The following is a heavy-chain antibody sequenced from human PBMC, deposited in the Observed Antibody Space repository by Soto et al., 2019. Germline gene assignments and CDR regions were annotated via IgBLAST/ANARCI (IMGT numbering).Heavy chain of an antibody. CDR1: GDSGFSFSSYG. CDR3: AKDRMVTSYFYVMDV. J-gene: IGHJ6*02. CDR2: ISYDVSNR. V-gene: IGHV3-30*18. D-gene: IGHD5-18*01. Sequence: VQLVESGGGVVQPGRSLRLSCADSGDSGFSFSSYGFHWVRQAPGKGLEWVAVISYDVSNRHFAESVKGRFSVSRDNAMLTVDLQMNSLRPEDTAVYYCAKDRMVTSYFYVMDVWGQGTTVTVSS.